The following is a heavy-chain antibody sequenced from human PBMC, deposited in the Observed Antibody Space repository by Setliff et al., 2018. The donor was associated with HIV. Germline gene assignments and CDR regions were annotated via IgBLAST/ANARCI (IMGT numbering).Heavy chain of an antibody. CDR2: ISSSGSTL. V-gene: IGHV3-48*04. CDR1: GFTFSSYG. CDR3: ARYGPWDNFWSAYTRHDAFDI. Sequence: GGSLRLSCAASGFTFSSYGMHWVRQAPGKGLEWVSYISSSGSTLYYADSVKGRFTISREDAKSSLYLQMNSLRAEDTAVDYCARYGPWDNFWSAYTRHDAFDIWGQGTMVTVSS. D-gene: IGHD3-3*01. J-gene: IGHJ3*02.